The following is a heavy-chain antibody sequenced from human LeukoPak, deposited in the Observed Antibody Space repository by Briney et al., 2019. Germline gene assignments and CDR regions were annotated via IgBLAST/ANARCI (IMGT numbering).Heavy chain of an antibody. V-gene: IGHV1-69*05. CDR2: IIPISGTA. J-gene: IGHJ4*02. CDR1: GGTFSSYA. CDR3: ARRRESSGLIFDY. D-gene: IGHD6-19*01. Sequence: GASVKVSCKASGGTFSSYAISWVRQAPGQGLEWMGRIIPISGTANYAQKFQGRVTITTDESTSTAYMELSSLRSEDTAVYHCARRRESSGLIFDYWGQGTLVTVSS.